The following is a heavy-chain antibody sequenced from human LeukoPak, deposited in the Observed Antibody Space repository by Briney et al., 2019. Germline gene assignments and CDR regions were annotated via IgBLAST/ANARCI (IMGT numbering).Heavy chain of an antibody. CDR2: NK. Sequence: PGGSLRLSCAASGFTFSTYGMAWVRQAPGKGLEWVAVNKYYADSVKGRFTISRDNSKNTLYLQMNSLRAEDTAVYYCARGPHYHHSTGHFSYWGQGTLVTVSS. D-gene: IGHD3-22*01. CDR3: ARGPHYHHSTGHFSY. CDR1: GFTFSTYG. V-gene: IGHV3-33*01. J-gene: IGHJ4*02.